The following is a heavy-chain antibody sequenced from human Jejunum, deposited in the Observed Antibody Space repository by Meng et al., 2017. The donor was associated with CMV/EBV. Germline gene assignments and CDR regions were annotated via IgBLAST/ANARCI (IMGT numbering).Heavy chain of an antibody. D-gene: IGHD3-3*01. CDR1: TLSSYE. CDR3: ARDGYDFRSGNHDAYDV. J-gene: IGHJ3*01. CDR2: IHNSGSVI. V-gene: IGHV3-48*03. Sequence: TLSSYEMTWVRQAPGKGLEWVSYIHNSGSVIYYAESVKGRFTISRDNAKNSLYLQMNSLRAEDTAVYYCARDGYDFRSGNHDAYDVWGRGTMVTVSS.